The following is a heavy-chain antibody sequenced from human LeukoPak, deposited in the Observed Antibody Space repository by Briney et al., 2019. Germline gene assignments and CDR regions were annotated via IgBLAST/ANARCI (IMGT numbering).Heavy chain of an antibody. CDR3: ARRKRSGCSSTSCLLNWFDP. Sequence: SETLSLTCAVYGGSFSGYYWSWIRQPPGKGLEWIGEINHSGSTNYNPSLKSRVTISVDTSKNPFPLKLSSVTAADTAVYYCARRKRSGCSSTSCLLNWFDPWGQGTLVTVSS. J-gene: IGHJ5*02. CDR1: GGSFSGYY. V-gene: IGHV4-34*01. D-gene: IGHD2-2*01. CDR2: INHSGST.